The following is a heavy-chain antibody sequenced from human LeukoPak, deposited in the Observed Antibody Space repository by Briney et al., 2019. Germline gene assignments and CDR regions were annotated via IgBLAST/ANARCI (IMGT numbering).Heavy chain of an antibody. V-gene: IGHV2-5*02. CDR1: GFSLSTSGVG. CDR2: IYWDDDK. Sequence: SGPTLVKPTQTLTLTCTFSGFSLSTSGVGVGWIRQPPGKALEWLALIYWDDDKRYSPSLKSRLTITKGTSKNQVVLTMTNMDPVDTATYYCALQTGDHQGIYFDYWGQGTLVTVSS. J-gene: IGHJ4*02. CDR3: ALQTGDHQGIYFDY. D-gene: IGHD7-27*01.